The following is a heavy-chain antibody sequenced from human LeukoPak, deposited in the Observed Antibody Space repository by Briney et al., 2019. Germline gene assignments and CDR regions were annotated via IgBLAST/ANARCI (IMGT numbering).Heavy chain of an antibody. D-gene: IGHD2-2*01. J-gene: IGHJ6*03. V-gene: IGHV3-30*02. CDR3: AKDARYCSTTSCYAYYYYYYMDV. CDR2: IRYDGSNK. Sequence: PGGSLRLSCAASGFTFSSYGIHWVRQAPGKGLEWVAFIRYDGSNKYYADSVKGRFTISRDNSKNTLYLQMNSLRAEDTAVYYCAKDARYCSTTSCYAYYYYYYMDVWGKGTTVTISS. CDR1: GFTFSSYG.